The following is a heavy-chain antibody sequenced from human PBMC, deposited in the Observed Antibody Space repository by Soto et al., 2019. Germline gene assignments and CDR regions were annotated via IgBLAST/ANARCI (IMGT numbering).Heavy chain of an antibody. V-gene: IGHV3-11*01. Sequence: QVQMVESGGGLVKPGGSLRLSCAVSGFSLSDYYMSWIRQAPGRGREWVSKISSSGATTDYADSVKGRFTISRDNAKNSLYLQMNSLRVEDMAVYYCARMGSGYDFVLWGQGTLVTVSS. CDR3: ARMGSGYDFVL. CDR2: ISSSGATT. J-gene: IGHJ4*02. D-gene: IGHD5-12*01. CDR1: GFSLSDYY.